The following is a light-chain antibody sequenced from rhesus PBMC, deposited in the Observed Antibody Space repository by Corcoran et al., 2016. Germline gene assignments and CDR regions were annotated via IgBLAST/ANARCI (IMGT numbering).Light chain of an antibody. CDR3: QETSNLWT. CDR1: QSVSSY. CDR2: GAS. V-gene: IGKV3-31*02. J-gene: IGKJ1*01. Sequence: EIVMTQSPATLSLSPGERATLSCRASQSVSSYLAWYQQKPGQAPRLLINGASSRATGIPDRFSGRGSGTDFTLTISSLEPEDFAVYYCQETSNLWTFGQGTKVEIK.